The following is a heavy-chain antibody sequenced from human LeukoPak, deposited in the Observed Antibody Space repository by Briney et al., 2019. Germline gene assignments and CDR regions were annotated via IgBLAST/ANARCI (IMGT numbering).Heavy chain of an antibody. Sequence: PGGSLRLSCAASGLTLSSYSMNWVRQAPGKGLEWVSSISSSSSYIYYADSVKGRFTISRDNTKNSLYLQMNSLRAEDTAVYDSAMGYYYDSSGYYFFPDYWGQGTLVTVSS. CDR2: ISSSSSYI. D-gene: IGHD3-22*01. J-gene: IGHJ4*02. CDR1: GLTLSSYS. V-gene: IGHV3-21*01. CDR3: AMGYYYDSSGYYFFPDY.